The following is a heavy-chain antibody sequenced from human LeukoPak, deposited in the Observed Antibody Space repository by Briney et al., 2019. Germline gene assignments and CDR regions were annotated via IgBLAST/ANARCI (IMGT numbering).Heavy chain of an antibody. CDR2: LRSSGDTI. CDR3: ARASTTVPNLLDH. Sequence: GGSLRLSCAASGFTFSGYSMNWVRQAPGNGLEWVAYLRSSGDTIYYADSVKGRFTISRDNSKNTLYLQTSSLRAEDTAVYYCARASTTVPNLLDHWGRGTLVTVSS. CDR1: GFTFSGYS. D-gene: IGHD4-17*01. J-gene: IGHJ4*02. V-gene: IGHV3-48*04.